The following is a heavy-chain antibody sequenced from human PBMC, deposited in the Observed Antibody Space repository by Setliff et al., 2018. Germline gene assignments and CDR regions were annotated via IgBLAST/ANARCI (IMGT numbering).Heavy chain of an antibody. Sequence: GGSLRLSCAASGFSFSDYYMSWVRQAPGKGLEWISKISGDGNTVYYADSVRGRFTISRDNAKNSLYLQMNSLRAEDSAVYYCARDELETFRYWGRGTLVTVSS. J-gene: IGHJ4*02. CDR3: ARDELETFRY. CDR2: ISGDGNTV. CDR1: GFSFSDYY. D-gene: IGHD3-3*01. V-gene: IGHV3-11*04.